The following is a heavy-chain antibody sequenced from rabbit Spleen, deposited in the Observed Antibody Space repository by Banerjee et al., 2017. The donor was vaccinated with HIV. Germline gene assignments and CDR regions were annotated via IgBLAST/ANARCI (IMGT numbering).Heavy chain of an antibody. D-gene: IGHD1-1*01. Sequence: QEQLEESGGGQVQRGGSLKLSCKASGFDFSSYGVSWVRRAPGKGLEWIGYIDPVFGGTYYATWVNGRFTISSHNAQNTLYLQLNSLTAADTATYFCVRGASSSGYYSLWGPGTLVTVS. J-gene: IGHJ6*01. V-gene: IGHV1S47*01. CDR2: IDPVFGGT. CDR1: GFDFSSYG. CDR3: VRGASSSGYYSL.